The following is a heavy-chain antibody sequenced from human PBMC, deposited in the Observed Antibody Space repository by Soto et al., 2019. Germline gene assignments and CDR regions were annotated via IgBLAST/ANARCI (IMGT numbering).Heavy chain of an antibody. V-gene: IGHV3-9*01. CDR1: GFTFDDYA. CDR3: AKDLLSYDSSGYTAGFDY. Sequence: VQLVESGGGLVQPGRSLRLSCAASGFTFDDYAMHWVRQAPGKGLEWVSGISWNSGSIGYADSVKGRFTISRDNAKSSLYLQMNSLRAEDTALYYCAKDLLSYDSSGYTAGFDYWGLGTLVTVSS. J-gene: IGHJ4*02. D-gene: IGHD3-22*01. CDR2: ISWNSGSI.